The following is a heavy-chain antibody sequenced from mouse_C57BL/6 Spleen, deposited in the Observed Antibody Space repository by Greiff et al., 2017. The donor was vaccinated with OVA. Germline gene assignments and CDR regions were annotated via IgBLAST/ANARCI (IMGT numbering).Heavy chain of an antibody. Sequence: VESGGGLVKPGGSLKLSCAASGFTFSSYTMSWVRQTPEKRLEWVATISGGGGNTYYPDSVKGRFTISRDNAKNTLYLQMSSLRSEDTALYYCARNGIYYGNYYAMDYWGQGTSVTVSS. D-gene: IGHD2-1*01. CDR3: ARNGIYYGNYYAMDY. CDR1: GFTFSSYT. CDR2: ISGGGGNT. J-gene: IGHJ4*01. V-gene: IGHV5-9*01.